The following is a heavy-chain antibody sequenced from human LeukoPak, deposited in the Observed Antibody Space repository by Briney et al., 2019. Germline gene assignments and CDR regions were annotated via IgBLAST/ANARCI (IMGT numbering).Heavy chain of an antibody. V-gene: IGHV3-23*01. CDR1: GFTFSSYG. Sequence: PGGSLRLSCAASGFTFSSYGMSWVRQAPGKGLEWVSAISGSGGSTYYADSVKGRFTISRDNSKNTLYLQMNSLRAEDTAVYYCAKDARSYDIVHVGYWGQGTLVTVSS. D-gene: IGHD3-9*01. CDR3: AKDARSYDIVHVGY. J-gene: IGHJ4*02. CDR2: ISGSGGST.